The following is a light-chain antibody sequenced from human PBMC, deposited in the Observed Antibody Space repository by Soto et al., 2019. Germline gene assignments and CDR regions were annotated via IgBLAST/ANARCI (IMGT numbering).Light chain of an antibody. J-gene: IGKJ4*01. CDR2: AAS. CDR3: LHHYTYPLP. Sequence: AIQMTQSPSSLSASVGDRVTITCRASQGSRNDLGWYQQKPGKAPKLLIHAASTLQSGVPSRFSGSGSGTDFTLTISSLQPEDFSSYYCLHHYTYPLPFAAGTKVAIK. V-gene: IGKV1-6*01. CDR1: QGSRND.